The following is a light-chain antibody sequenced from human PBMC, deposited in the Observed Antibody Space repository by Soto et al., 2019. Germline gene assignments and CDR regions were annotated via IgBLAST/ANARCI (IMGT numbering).Light chain of an antibody. J-gene: IGLJ2*01. V-gene: IGLV2-14*01. Sequence: QSALTQPASVSGSPGQSITISCTGTSSDVGGYNYVSWYQQHPGKAPKLMIYDVSNRPSGVSTRFSGSKSGNTASLTISGLQAEDEADDYCSSYPSSSTRVFGGGTKLTVL. CDR1: SSDVGGYNY. CDR3: SSYPSSSTRV. CDR2: DVS.